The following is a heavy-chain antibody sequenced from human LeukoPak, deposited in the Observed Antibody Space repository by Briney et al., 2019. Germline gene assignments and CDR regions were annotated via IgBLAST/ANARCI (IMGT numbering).Heavy chain of an antibody. CDR1: GFTFSDYN. J-gene: IGHJ4*02. CDR3: ARVSTAVSLAIDY. Sequence: GGSLRLSCAASGFTFSDYNMNWVRQAPGKGLEWVSVISSSSTYIYYADSVKGRFTISRDNAKNSLYLQMNSLRAEDTAVYYCARVSTAVSLAIDYWGQGTLVTVST. D-gene: IGHD6-13*01. CDR2: ISSSSTYI. V-gene: IGHV3-21*06.